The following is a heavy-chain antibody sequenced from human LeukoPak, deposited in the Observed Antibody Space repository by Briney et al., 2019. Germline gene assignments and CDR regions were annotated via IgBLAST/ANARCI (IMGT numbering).Heavy chain of an antibody. CDR3: AKGLFSSTLDAFDI. D-gene: IGHD2-2*01. Sequence: AGRSLRLSCAASGFTFDDYAMHWVRQAPGKGLEWVSGISWNSGSIGYADSVKGRFTISRDNAKNTLFLQMDNLRGDDTAVYYCAKGLFSSTLDAFDIWAQGTVVTVSS. J-gene: IGHJ3*02. CDR1: GFTFDDYA. V-gene: IGHV3-9*01. CDR2: ISWNSGSI.